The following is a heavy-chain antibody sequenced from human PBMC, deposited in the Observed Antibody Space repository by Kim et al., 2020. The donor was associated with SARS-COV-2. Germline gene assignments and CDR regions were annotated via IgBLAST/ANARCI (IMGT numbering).Heavy chain of an antibody. Sequence: SQTLSLTCAISGDSVSSNSAAWHWIRQSPSRGLEWLGRTYYRSKWKNDYAVSVKSRISISPDTSKNQVSLQLNSVAPEDTAVYYCARDRGDAVGAASDAFDIWGQGTIVTVSS. V-gene: IGHV6-1*01. D-gene: IGHD2-2*01. CDR1: GDSVSSNSAA. CDR2: TYYRSKWKN. J-gene: IGHJ3*02. CDR3: ARDRGDAVGAASDAFDI.